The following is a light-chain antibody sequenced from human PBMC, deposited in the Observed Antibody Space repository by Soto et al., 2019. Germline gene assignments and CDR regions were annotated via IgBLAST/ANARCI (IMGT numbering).Light chain of an antibody. CDR2: EVV. J-gene: IGLJ1*01. V-gene: IGLV2-8*01. CDR3: KSYAGSNTYV. Sequence: QSVLTQPPSASGSPGQTVTISCTGTKNDIGVYDFVSWYQHHPGKAPRLIIYEVVQRPSGVPDRFAGSKSGITASLTVSGRQAADEADYFRKSYAGSNTYVFGSGTKVSV. CDR1: KNDIGVYDF.